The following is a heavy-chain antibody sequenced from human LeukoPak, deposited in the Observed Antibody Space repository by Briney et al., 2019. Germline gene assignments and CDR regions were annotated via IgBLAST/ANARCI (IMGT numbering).Heavy chain of an antibody. V-gene: IGHV4-34*01. D-gene: IGHD4-17*01. CDR1: GGSFSGYY. J-gene: IGHJ3*02. Sequence: SETLSLTCAVYGGSFSGYYWSWIRQPPGKGLEWIGEINHSGSTNYNPSLKSRVTISVDTSKNQFSLKLSSVTAADTAVYYCARGASYGDYGDHQRDAAFDIWGQGTMVTVSS. CDR2: INHSGST. CDR3: ARGASYGDYGDHQRDAAFDI.